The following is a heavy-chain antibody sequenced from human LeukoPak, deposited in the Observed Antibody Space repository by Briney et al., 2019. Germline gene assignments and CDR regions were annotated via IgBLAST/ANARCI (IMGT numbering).Heavy chain of an antibody. CDR2: ISSSGTTV. D-gene: IGHD3-10*01. CDR3: ARASFPLLRGGRADAFDI. V-gene: IGHV3-11*01. Sequence: PGGSLRLSCAASEFTFTNYYMTWIRQAPGKGLQWVSYISSSGTTVYYGDSVKGRFIISRDNAKKSLYLQMNSLRAEDTAVYFCARASFPLLRGGRADAFDIWGQGTMVSVSS. CDR1: EFTFTNYY. J-gene: IGHJ3*02.